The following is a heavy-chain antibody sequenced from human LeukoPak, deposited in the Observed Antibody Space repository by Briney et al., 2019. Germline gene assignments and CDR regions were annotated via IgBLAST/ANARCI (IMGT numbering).Heavy chain of an antibody. V-gene: IGHV3-48*01. CDR2: ISSSSSTI. CDR1: GFTFSGYS. J-gene: IGHJ4*02. Sequence: GGSLRLSCAASGFTFSGYSMNWVRQAPGKGLEWVSYISSSSSTIYYADSVKGRFTISRDNAKNPLSLQMNRPRPEDTALYYCAKDRPNYYCSNGHYYRRDGDYGGQGTLVTVSS. CDR3: AKDRPNYYCSNGHYYRRDGDY. D-gene: IGHD3-22*01.